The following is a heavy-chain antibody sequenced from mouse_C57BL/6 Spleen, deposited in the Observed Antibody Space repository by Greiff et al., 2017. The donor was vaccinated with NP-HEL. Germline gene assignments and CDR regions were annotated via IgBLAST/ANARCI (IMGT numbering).Heavy chain of an antibody. J-gene: IGHJ3*01. V-gene: IGHV1-18*01. CDR2: INPNNGGT. CDR1: GYTFTDYN. CDR3: ARTSYYYGSRAAWFAY. D-gene: IGHD1-1*01. Sequence: VQLQQSGPELVKPGASVKIPCKASGYTFTDYNMDWVKQSHGKSLEWIGDINPNNGGTNYNQKFKGKATLTVDKSSSTAYMELRSLTSEDTAVYYCARTSYYYGSRAAWFAYWGQGTLVTVSA.